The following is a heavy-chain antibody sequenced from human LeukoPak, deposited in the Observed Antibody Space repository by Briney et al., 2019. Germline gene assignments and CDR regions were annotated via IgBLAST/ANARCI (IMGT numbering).Heavy chain of an antibody. J-gene: IGHJ3*02. Sequence: GSLRLSCAASRFAFNTYSMNWVRQAPGKGLQWVSSITTTSTSKYYADSVKGRFTISRDNAKNSLYLQMDSLRDEDTAVYYCVRDAAYSAFNMWGQGTMVTVSS. V-gene: IGHV3-48*02. CDR3: VRDAAYSAFNM. CDR1: RFAFNTYS. CDR2: ITTTSTSK. D-gene: IGHD4-11*01.